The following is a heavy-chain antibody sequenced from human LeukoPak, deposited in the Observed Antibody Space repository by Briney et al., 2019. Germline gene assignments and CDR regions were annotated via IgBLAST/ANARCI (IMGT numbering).Heavy chain of an antibody. D-gene: IGHD1-26*01. CDR2: IRSSGNTV. V-gene: IGHV3-48*01. CDR3: ASESGTYSGTCFDY. CDR1: GFTFSNYN. Sequence: GGSLRLSCAASGFTFSNYNMNWVRQAPGKGLEWVSYIRSSGNTVYYADSVKGRFTISGDNAKNSLYLLMNSLRAEDTAVYYCASESGTYSGTCFDYWGQGTLVTVSS. J-gene: IGHJ4*02.